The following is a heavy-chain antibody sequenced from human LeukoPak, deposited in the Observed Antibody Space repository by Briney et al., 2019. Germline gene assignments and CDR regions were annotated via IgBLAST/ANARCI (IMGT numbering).Heavy chain of an antibody. J-gene: IGHJ4*02. CDR3: AKSGRRWELLRNYFDY. CDR2: ISGSGGST. D-gene: IGHD1-26*01. CDR1: GFTFSSYA. V-gene: IGHV3-23*01. Sequence: GGSLRLSCAASGFTFSSYAMSWVRQAPGKGLEWVSAISGSGGSTYYADSVKGRFTISRDNSKNTLYLQMNSLRAEDTAVYYYAKSGRRWELLRNYFDYWGQGTLVTVSS.